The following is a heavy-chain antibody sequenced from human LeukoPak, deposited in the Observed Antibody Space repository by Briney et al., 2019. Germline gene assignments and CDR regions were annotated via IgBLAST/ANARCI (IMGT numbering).Heavy chain of an antibody. CDR1: GFTFSSYS. CDR3: AKGSSWYYFDY. J-gene: IGHJ4*02. CDR2: ISSSSSYI. D-gene: IGHD6-13*01. V-gene: IGHV3-21*01. Sequence: GGSLRLSCAASGFTFSSYSMNWVRQAPGKGLEWVSSISSSSSYIYHADSVKGRFTISRDNAKNSLYLQMNSLRAEDTAVYYCAKGSSWYYFDYWGQGTLVTVSS.